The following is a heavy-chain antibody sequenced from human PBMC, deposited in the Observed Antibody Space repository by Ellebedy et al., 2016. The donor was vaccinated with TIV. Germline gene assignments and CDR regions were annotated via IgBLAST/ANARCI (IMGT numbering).Heavy chain of an antibody. J-gene: IGHJ4*02. D-gene: IGHD3-10*01. CDR2: ISSSSSSI. CDR3: ATVALVRGVKLFYFDY. V-gene: IGHV3-48*02. Sequence: GESLKISXAASGFTVSSNFMNWVRQAPGKGLEWVSYISSSSSSIYYADSVKGRFTIARDNVKNSLYLQMNSLRDEDTTVYYCATVALVRGVKLFYFDYWGQGTLVTVSS. CDR1: GFTVSSNF.